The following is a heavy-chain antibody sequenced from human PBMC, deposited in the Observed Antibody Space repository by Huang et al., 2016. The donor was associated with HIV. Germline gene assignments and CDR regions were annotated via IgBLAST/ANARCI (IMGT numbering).Heavy chain of an antibody. D-gene: IGHD3-22*01. J-gene: IGHJ4*02. Sequence: QVQLVQSGSELRKPGASVKVSCQASGYTFTRYAMNWVRQAPGQGVEWMGWINTNTGNQTYAQAFTGRFVLSLDTSVSTAYLQISSLEAEDTAVYYCARDYYDSRGYDIHAVVDYWGQGTLVTVSS. CDR2: INTNTGNQ. CDR1: GYTFTRYA. V-gene: IGHV7-4-1*02. CDR3: ARDYYDSRGYDIHAVVDY.